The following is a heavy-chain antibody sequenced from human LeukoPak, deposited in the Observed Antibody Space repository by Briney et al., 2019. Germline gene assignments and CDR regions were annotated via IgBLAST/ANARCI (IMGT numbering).Heavy chain of an antibody. CDR3: ARSKHFWSGYSTAYYYYYYGMDV. D-gene: IGHD3-3*02. Sequence: GASVKVSCKASGYTFTSYDINWVRQATGQGLEWMGWMNPNSGNTGYAQKFRGRVTMTRNTSISTAYMELSSLRSEDTAVYYCARSKHFWSGYSTAYYYYYYGMDVWGQGTTVTVSS. J-gene: IGHJ6*02. CDR2: MNPNSGNT. CDR1: GYTFTSYD. V-gene: IGHV1-8*01.